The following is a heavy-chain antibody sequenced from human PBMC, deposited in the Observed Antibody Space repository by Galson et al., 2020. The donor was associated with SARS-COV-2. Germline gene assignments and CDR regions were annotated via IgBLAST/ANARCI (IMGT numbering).Heavy chain of an antibody. V-gene: IGHV3-74*01. Sequence: TGGSLRLSCAASGFTFSSSWMHWVRQAPGKALVWVSRINSDGSSTSYADSVKGRLTISRDNAKNTLYLQMNSLRPEDTAVYYCARVGTRSGWKYYFDYWGQGTLVTVSS. CDR1: GFTFSSSW. CDR3: ARVGTRSGWKYYFDY. J-gene: IGHJ4*02. CDR2: INSDGSST. D-gene: IGHD6-19*01.